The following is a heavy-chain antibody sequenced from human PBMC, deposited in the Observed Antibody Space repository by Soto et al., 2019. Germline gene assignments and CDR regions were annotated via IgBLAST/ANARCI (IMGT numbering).Heavy chain of an antibody. J-gene: IGHJ3*02. D-gene: IGHD4-4*01. CDR1: GGSISSYY. CDR3: ATHHVEMTTNYAFDS. Sequence: PSETLSLTCTVSGGSISSYYWSWIRQPPGKGLEWIGYVYYSGSTNYNPSLKSRVTISVDTSKNQFSLKLSSVTAADTAVYYCATHHVEMTTNYAFDSWGKGTMVTVSS. V-gene: IGHV4-59*01. CDR2: VYYSGST.